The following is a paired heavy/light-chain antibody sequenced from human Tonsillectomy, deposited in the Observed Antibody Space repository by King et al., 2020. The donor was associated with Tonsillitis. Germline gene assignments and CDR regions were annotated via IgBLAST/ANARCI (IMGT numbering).Light chain of an antibody. J-gene: IGKJ4*01. CDR3: QQYGTSLT. CDR2: GAS. CDR1: QSVTSSN. Sequence: EIALTQSPGTLSLSPGERATLSCRASQSVTSSNLAWYQQKPGQAPRLLIYGASSRATGIPARFSGSGSGTDFTLTITGLEPEDFAVYYCQQYGTSLTFGGGTKVEIK. V-gene: IGKV3-20*01.
Heavy chain of an antibody. J-gene: IGHJ6*02. CDR2: IYYTGST. V-gene: IGHV4-61*01. D-gene: IGHD3-3*01. Sequence: QVQLQESGPGLVKPSETLSLTCTVAGDAIHNSNYYWTWIRQPPGKGLEWIGNIYYTGSTNYKSSLTSRATISVDRSKNQFSLRLSSVTAADTAVYYCARGHPTMGFRYYGMDVWGRGATVIVSS. CDR3: ARGHPTMGFRYYGMDV. CDR1: GDAIHNSNYY.